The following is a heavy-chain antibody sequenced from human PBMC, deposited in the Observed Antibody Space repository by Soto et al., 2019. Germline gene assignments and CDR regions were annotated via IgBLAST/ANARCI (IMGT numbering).Heavy chain of an antibody. CDR2: INHSGST. CDR3: AREHGGNSGYSSSWFLYYFDY. D-gene: IGHD6-13*01. CDR1: GGSFSGYY. V-gene: IGHV4-34*01. J-gene: IGHJ4*02. Sequence: QVQLQQWGAGLLKPSETLSLTCAVYGGSFSGYYWSWIRQPPGKGLEWIGEINHSGSTNYNPSLRRRVTVSRDNAKNSPYLQMNSLRAEDTAVYYCAREHGGNSGYSSSWFLYYFDYWGQGTLVTVSS.